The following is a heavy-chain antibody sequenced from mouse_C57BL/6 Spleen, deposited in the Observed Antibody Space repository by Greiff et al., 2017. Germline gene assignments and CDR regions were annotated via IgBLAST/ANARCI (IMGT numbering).Heavy chain of an antibody. J-gene: IGHJ4*01. D-gene: IGHD3-2*02. Sequence: VKLMESGAELVKPGASVKISCKASGYAFSSYWMNWVKQRPGKGLEWIGQIYPGDGDTNYNGKFKGKATLTADKSSSTAYMQLSSLTSEDSAVYFCARYGQLRLGAAMDYWGQGTSVTVSS. CDR2: IYPGDGDT. CDR1: GYAFSSYW. V-gene: IGHV1-80*01. CDR3: ARYGQLRLGAAMDY.